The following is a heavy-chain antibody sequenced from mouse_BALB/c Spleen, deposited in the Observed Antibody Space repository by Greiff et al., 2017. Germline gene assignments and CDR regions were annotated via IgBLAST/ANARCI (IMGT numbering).Heavy chain of an antibody. CDR1: GFTFSSYG. CDR3: AREGDGWYFDV. J-gene: IGHJ1*01. Sequence: EVQLVESGGGLVQPGGSLKLSCAASGFTFSSYGMSWVRQTPDKRLELVATINRNGGSTYYPDSVKGRFTISRDNAKNTLYLQMSSLKSEDTAMYYCAREGDGWYFDVWGAGTTVTVSS. D-gene: IGHD2-3*01. CDR2: INRNGGST. V-gene: IGHV5-6-3*01.